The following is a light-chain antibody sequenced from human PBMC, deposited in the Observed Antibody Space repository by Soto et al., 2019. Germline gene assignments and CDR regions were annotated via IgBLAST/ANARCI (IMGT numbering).Light chain of an antibody. CDR3: QQRTNWPLT. CDR1: QSVSIY. Sequence: EIVLTQSPATLSLSPGERATLSCRASQSVSIYLAWYQQKPGQAPRLLIYDASNRATGIPARFSGSGSGTDFTLTISSLEPEDFAVYYCQQRTNWPLTFGGGTKV. J-gene: IGKJ4*01. V-gene: IGKV3-11*01. CDR2: DAS.